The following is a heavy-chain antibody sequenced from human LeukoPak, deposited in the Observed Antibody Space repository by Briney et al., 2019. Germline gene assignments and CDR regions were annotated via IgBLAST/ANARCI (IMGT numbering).Heavy chain of an antibody. J-gene: IGHJ4*02. CDR2: ISAYNGNT. V-gene: IGHV1-18*01. CDR3: ARVRYYYDNPNY. CDR1: GYTFTSYG. D-gene: IGHD3-22*01. Sequence: ASVKVSCKASGYTFTSYGISWVRQAPGQGLEWMGWISAYNGNTNYAQKLQGRVTTTTDTSTSTAYMELRSLRSDDTAVYYCARVRYYYDNPNYWGQGTLVTVSS.